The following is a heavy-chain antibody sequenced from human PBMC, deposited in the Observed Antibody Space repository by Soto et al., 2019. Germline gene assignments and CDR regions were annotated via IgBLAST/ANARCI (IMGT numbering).Heavy chain of an antibody. CDR2: SSYGSPT. J-gene: IGHJ6*02. CDR3: ARHGAYSTSVYYYYGMDV. V-gene: IGHV4-39*01. Sequence: PSATLSLTWTVAGGAINSTVYYWDWIRQAQGKGREWIASSSYGSPTYYSPSLKSLVTISLDTAKNQFSLTLRSVPAADTAVYFCARHGAYSTSVYYYYGMDVWGQGTTVTVSS. D-gene: IGHD6-13*01. CDR1: GGAINSTVYY.